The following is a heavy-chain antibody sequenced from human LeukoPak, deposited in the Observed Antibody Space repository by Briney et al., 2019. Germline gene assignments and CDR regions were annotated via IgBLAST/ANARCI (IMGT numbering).Heavy chain of an antibody. CDR3: ARGRSSSWYYFDY. V-gene: IGHV3-30*02. J-gene: IGHJ4*02. Sequence: GGSLRLSCAASGFTFSSYGMHWVRQAPGKGLEWVAFIRYDGSNKYYADSVKGRFTISRDNSKNTLYLQMNSLRAEDTAVYYCARGRSSSWYYFDYWGQGTLVTVSS. CDR2: IRYDGSNK. D-gene: IGHD6-13*01. CDR1: GFTFSSYG.